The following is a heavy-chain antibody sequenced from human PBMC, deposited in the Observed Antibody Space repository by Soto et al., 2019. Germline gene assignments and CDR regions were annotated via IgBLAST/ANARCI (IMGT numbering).Heavy chain of an antibody. D-gene: IGHD6-19*01. J-gene: IGHJ6*02. CDR3: AKVRYSSPMGYYYGMDV. CDR1: GVTFSKLI. Sequence: QVQLEQSGGAVKKPGSSVKVSCKASGVTFSKLIMTWVRQAPGLGLEWVGGIIPIFGTANYAQKFQGRVTITADESTSTSYLEVSNLRSEDTAVYYCAKVRYSSPMGYYYGMDVWGQGTAVTVSS. V-gene: IGHV1-69*01. CDR2: IIPIFGTA.